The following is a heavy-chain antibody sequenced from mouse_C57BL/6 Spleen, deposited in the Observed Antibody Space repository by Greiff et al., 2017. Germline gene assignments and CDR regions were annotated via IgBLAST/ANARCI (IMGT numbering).Heavy chain of an antibody. D-gene: IGHD1-1*01. Sequence: VKLMESGAELVKPGASVKISCKASGYAFSSYWMNWVKQRPGKGLEWIGQIYPGDGTTNYKGKFKGRATLTADKSSSTAYMQLSSLTSEDSAVYFCARGCYGSSRDWCFDVWGKGTTVTVSA. CDR3: ARGCYGSSRDWCFDV. J-gene: IGHJ1*03. CDR2: IYPGDGTT. V-gene: IGHV1-80*01. CDR1: GYAFSSYW.